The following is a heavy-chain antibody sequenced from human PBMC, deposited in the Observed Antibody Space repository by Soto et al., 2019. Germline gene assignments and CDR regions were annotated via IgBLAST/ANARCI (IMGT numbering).Heavy chain of an antibody. J-gene: IGHJ4*02. Sequence: QVQLVQSGAEVKKPGASVKVSCKASGYTFTSYGISWVRQAPGQGLEWMGWISAYTGNTNYAQKLQGRVTMTTDTSTSTAYMELRSLRSDDTAVYYCARDITIFGVVIPPGDYWGQGTLVTVSS. V-gene: IGHV1-18*01. CDR3: ARDITIFGVVIPPGDY. CDR2: ISAYTGNT. CDR1: GYTFTSYG. D-gene: IGHD3-3*01.